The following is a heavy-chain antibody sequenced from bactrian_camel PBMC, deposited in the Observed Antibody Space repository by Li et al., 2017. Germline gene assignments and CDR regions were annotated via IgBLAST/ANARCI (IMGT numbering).Heavy chain of an antibody. V-gene: IGHV3S63*01. Sequence: VQLVESGGASVQAGGSLRLSCEISGLPRDKRCMAWFRQAPGKARDAVAAVASIAGDGKTEYASHVDGRFTISQDNAKNTMDLQMDGLKPEDTGVYYCAARDLRSYNTYVCDRARPMDYWGKGTQVTVS. CDR1: GLPRDKRC. D-gene: IGHD3*01. CDR2: VASIAGDGKT. J-gene: IGHJ7*01.